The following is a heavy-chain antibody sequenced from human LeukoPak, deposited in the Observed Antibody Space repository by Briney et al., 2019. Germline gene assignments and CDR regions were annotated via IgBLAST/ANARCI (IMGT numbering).Heavy chain of an antibody. J-gene: IGHJ4*02. CDR2: ISGSGGST. D-gene: IGHD6-13*01. Sequence: SGGSLRLSCAASGFTFSSYAMSWVRQAPGKGLEWVSAISGSGGSTYYADSVKGRFTISRDNSKNTLYLQMNSLRAEDTAVYYCAKDNLLTIAAAEYYFDYWGQGTLVTASS. V-gene: IGHV3-23*01. CDR1: GFTFSSYA. CDR3: AKDNLLTIAAAEYYFDY.